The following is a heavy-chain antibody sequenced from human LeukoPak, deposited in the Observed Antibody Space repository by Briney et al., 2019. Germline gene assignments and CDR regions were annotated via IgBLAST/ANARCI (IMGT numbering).Heavy chain of an antibody. CDR1: GGSISSSSYY. V-gene: IGHV4-30-4*08. CDR2: IYYSGST. CDR3: ARDRGIQLLGMDV. Sequence: SETLSLTCTVSGGSISSSSYYWGWIRQPPGKGLEWIGYIYYSGSTYYNPSLKSRVTISVDTSKNQFSLKLSSVTAADTAVYYCARDRGIQLLGMDVWGQGTTVTVSS. D-gene: IGHD5-18*01. J-gene: IGHJ6*02.